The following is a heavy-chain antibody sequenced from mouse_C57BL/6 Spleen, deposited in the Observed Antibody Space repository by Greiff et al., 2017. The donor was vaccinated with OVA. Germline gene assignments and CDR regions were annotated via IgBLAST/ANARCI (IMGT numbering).Heavy chain of an antibody. CDR2: FYPGSGGT. Sequence: VLLLQSGAELVKPGASVKLSCKASGYTFTEYPIHWVKQRPGQGLEWIGGFYPGSGGTKYNEKFKDKATLTVDKSSSTAYMELSRLTSEDSAVYCCARHGPGSGYAGYAIDYWGQGTSLTVSS. D-gene: IGHD3-2*02. CDR3: ARHGPGSGYAGYAIDY. J-gene: IGHJ4*01. V-gene: IGHV1-62-2*01. CDR1: GYTFTEYP.